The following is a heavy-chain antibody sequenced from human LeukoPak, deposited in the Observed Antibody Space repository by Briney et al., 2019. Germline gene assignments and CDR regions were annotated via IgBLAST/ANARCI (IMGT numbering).Heavy chain of an antibody. V-gene: IGHV1-2*02. CDR2: INPNSGGT. J-gene: IGHJ4*02. CDR3: ARGPSIVVVPAATSDY. CDR1: GYTFTGYY. D-gene: IGHD2-2*01. Sequence: ASVKVSYKASGYTFTGYYMHWVRQAPGQGLEWMGWINPNSGGTNYAQKFQGRVTMTRDTSISTAYMELSRLRSDDTAVYYCARGPSIVVVPAATSDYWGQGTLVTVSS.